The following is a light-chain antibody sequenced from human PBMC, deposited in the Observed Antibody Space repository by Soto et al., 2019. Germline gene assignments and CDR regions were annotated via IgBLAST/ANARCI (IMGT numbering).Light chain of an antibody. CDR3: QRSDSLPRT. CDR1: QDTSNY. V-gene: IGKV1-33*01. CDR2: DAS. J-gene: IGKJ1*01. Sequence: DIQMNQSASALSAYVGDRVTITCQASQDTSNYLNWYQQKPGKAPKLLIYDASNLQTGVPSRFSGSGSGTDFNLTISSLQPEDIATYYCQRSDSLPRTFAQGTKVDIK.